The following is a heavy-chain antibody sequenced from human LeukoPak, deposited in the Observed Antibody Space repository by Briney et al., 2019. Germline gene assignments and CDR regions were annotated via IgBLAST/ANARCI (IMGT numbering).Heavy chain of an antibody. Sequence: PSETLSLTCSVCSGSINIYYWSGIRQPRGRGLEWIGYNYYSWKTNHNPSLKGRVTISVDMSTNQYSLRLSAVTAADTAVNYCARGGYSYDSTPGDPFDYWGQGTLVTVSS. CDR3: ARGGYSYDSTPGDPFDY. V-gene: IGHV4-59*13. CDR2: NYYSWKT. D-gene: IGHD5-18*01. J-gene: IGHJ4*02. CDR1: SGSINIYY.